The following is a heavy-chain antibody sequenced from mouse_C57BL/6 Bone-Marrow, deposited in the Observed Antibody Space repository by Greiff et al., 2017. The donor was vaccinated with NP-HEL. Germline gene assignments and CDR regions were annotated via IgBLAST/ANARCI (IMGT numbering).Heavy chain of an antibody. V-gene: IGHV5-17*01. J-gene: IGHJ4*01. D-gene: IGHD2-1*01. CDR2: ISSGSSTI. CDR1: GFTFSDYG. CDR3: ARAGYGKSYAMDY. Sequence: EVKLMESGGGLVKPGGSLKLSCAASGFTFSDYGMHWVRQAPEKGLEWVAYISSGSSTIYYADPVKGRFTISRDNAKNTMFLQMTSLRSEDTAMYYCARAGYGKSYAMDYWGQGTSVTVSS.